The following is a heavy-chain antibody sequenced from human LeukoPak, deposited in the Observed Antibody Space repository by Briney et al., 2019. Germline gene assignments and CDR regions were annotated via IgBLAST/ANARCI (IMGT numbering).Heavy chain of an antibody. CDR3: AQGRYFDWLSKDYFDY. CDR1: GFTFSSYA. V-gene: IGHV3-30-3*02. D-gene: IGHD3-9*01. J-gene: IGHJ4*02. Sequence: GGSLRLSCAASGFTFSSYAMHWVRQAPGKGLEWVAVISYDGSNKYYADSVKGRFTISRDNSKNTLYLQMNSLRAEDTAVYYCAQGRYFDWLSKDYFDYWGQGTLVTVSS. CDR2: ISYDGSNK.